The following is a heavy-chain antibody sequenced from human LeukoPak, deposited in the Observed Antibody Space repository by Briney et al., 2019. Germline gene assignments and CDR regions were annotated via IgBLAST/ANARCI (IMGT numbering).Heavy chain of an antibody. CDR1: GGSISSYY. CDR3: ARQREQWLTGWFDP. Sequence: SETLSLTCTVSGGSISSYYWSWIRQPPGKGLEWIGYIYYSGNTKYNPSLKSRVTISVDTSKNQFSLRLGSVTAADTAVYYCARQREQWLTGWFDPWGQGTLVTVSS. V-gene: IGHV4-59*08. J-gene: IGHJ5*02. CDR2: IYYSGNT. D-gene: IGHD6-19*01.